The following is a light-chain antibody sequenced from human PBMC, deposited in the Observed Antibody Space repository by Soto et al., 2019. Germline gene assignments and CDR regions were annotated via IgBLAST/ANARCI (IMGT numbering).Light chain of an antibody. CDR3: CAFGCPLWTGNYIVV. J-gene: IGLJ2*01. CDR1: SSDIGSAIF. CDR2: EVS. Sequence: QSALTQPPSASASPGPSVTISCTGTSSDIGSAIFVYWYQLHPGTAPKLMLYEVSKRPSGVPDRFSGSKSGNSASLTVSGLQAADEAAYYCCAFGCPLWTGNYIVVFGGGTKLTVL. V-gene: IGLV2-8*01.